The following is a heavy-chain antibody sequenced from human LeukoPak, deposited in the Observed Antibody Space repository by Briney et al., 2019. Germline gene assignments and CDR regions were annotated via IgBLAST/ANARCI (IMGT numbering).Heavy chain of an antibody. CDR3: ARDRRDGYNSWGTYYFDY. CDR2: INHSGST. Sequence: SETLSLTCAVYGGSFSGYYWSWIRQPPGKGLEWIGEINHSGSTNYNPSLKSRVTISVDTSKNQFSLKLSSVTAADTAVYYCARDRRDGYNSWGTYYFDYWGQGTLVTVSS. D-gene: IGHD5-24*01. CDR1: GGSFSGYY. J-gene: IGHJ4*02. V-gene: IGHV4-34*01.